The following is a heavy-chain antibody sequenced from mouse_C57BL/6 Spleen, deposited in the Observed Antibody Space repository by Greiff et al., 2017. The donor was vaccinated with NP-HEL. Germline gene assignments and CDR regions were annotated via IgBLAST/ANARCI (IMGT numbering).Heavy chain of an antibody. CDR1: GFTFSSYA. V-gene: IGHV5-4*01. CDR3: ARDRNYGAWFAY. J-gene: IGHJ3*01. D-gene: IGHD2-5*01. CDR2: ISDGGSYT. Sequence: EVQGVESGGGLVKPGGSLKLSCAASGFTFSSYAMSWVRQTPEKRLEWVATISDGGSYTYYPDNVKGRFTISRDNAKNNLYLQMSHLKSEDTAMYYCARDRNYGAWFAYWGQGTLVTVAA.